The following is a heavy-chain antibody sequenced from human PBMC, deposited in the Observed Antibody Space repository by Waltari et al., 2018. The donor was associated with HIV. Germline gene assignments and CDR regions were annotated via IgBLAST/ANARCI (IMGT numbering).Heavy chain of an antibody. Sequence: EVQLVESGGGLVQPGGSLRLSCAASGFTFSNYTMHWVRQAPGKGLEYLSAITSDGDTTYYVNSVNGRFTISRDNSKNTLYLQMGSLRAEDMAVFYCVRDSSGYYGHFDYWGQGTLVTVSS. V-gene: IGHV3-64*01. D-gene: IGHD6-19*01. CDR2: ITSDGDTT. J-gene: IGHJ4*02. CDR1: GFTFSNYT. CDR3: VRDSSGYYGHFDY.